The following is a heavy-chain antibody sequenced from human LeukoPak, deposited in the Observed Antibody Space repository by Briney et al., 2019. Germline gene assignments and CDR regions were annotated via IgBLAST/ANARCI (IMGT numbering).Heavy chain of an antibody. Sequence: GGSLRLSCAASGFTFSSYEMNWVRQAPGKGLEWVSSISSSSSYIYYADSVKGRFTISRDNAKNSLYLQMNSLRAEDTAVYYCARVYCSSTSCYGHDYWGQGTLVTVSS. J-gene: IGHJ4*02. V-gene: IGHV3-21*01. CDR2: ISSSSSYI. D-gene: IGHD2-2*01. CDR1: GFTFSSYE. CDR3: ARVYCSSTSCYGHDY.